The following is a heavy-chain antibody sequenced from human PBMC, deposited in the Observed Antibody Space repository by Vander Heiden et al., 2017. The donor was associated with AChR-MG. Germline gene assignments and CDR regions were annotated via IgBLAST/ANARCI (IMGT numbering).Heavy chain of an antibody. CDR2: IYESGTT. CDR3: ARGTVFQSLDS. D-gene: IGHD3-3*01. V-gene: IGHV4-39*01. Sequence: QLQESGPGLVRPSETLSLTCTVSGGSVGSSGYYWGWIRQSPGKGLESIGNIYESGTTYYNPSLKSRVSISVDTSNNQISLRVDSMTAADTAVYYWARGTVFQSLDSWGQGTLVTVSS. CDR1: GGSVGSSGYY. J-gene: IGHJ4*02.